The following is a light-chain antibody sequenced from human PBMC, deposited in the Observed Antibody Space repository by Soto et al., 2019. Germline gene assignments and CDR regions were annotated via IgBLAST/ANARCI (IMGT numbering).Light chain of an antibody. CDR3: QQYGSSPWT. CDR1: QSVVNYQ. V-gene: IGKV3-20*01. Sequence: IMLTQSPCILSLSTGERATLSCRTSQSVVNYQLAWYRQKPGQAPRLLIYGASSRATGIPDRFSGSGSGTDFTLTISRLEPEDFAVYYCQQYGSSPWTFAQGTKV. J-gene: IGKJ1*01. CDR2: GAS.